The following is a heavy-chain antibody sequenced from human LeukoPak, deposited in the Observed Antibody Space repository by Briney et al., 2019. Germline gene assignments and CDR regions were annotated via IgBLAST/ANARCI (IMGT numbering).Heavy chain of an antibody. CDR2: ISGSGGST. Sequence: PGGSLRLSFAASGFTFSSYAMSSVPQTPGKGLGWVSAISGSGGSTYYADSVKVRFTISRDNSKNTLYLQMNSLRAEDTAVYYCAKHQGGYDPYFDYWGQGTLVTVSS. CDR1: GFTFSSYA. D-gene: IGHD5-12*01. J-gene: IGHJ4*02. V-gene: IGHV3-23*01. CDR3: AKHQGGYDPYFDY.